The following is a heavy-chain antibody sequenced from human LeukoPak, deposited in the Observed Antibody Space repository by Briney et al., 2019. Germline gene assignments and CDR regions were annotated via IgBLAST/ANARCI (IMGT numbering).Heavy chain of an antibody. J-gene: IGHJ3*02. CDR3: AKDYYYDSVSAFDI. D-gene: IGHD3-22*01. Sequence: GGSLRLSCAASGFTFSSYVMSWVRQAPGKGLEWVSGISGSGGSTYYADSVKGRFTTSRDNSKNTLHLQMNSLRAEDTAVYYCAKDYYYDSVSAFDIWGQGTMVTVSS. CDR1: GFTFSSYV. V-gene: IGHV3-23*01. CDR2: ISGSGGST.